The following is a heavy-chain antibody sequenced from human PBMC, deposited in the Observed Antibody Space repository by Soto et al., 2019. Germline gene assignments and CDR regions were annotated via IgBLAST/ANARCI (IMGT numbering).Heavy chain of an antibody. CDR3: ARMDGNWFDP. CDR2: ISSSGSTI. J-gene: IGHJ5*02. D-gene: IGHD2-2*03. CDR1: GFTFSSYE. Sequence: GSLRLSCAASGFTFSSYEMNWVRQAPGKGLEWVSYISSSGSTIYYADSVKGRFTISRDNAKNSLYLQMNSLRAEDTAVYYCARMDGNWFDPWGQGTLVTVSS. V-gene: IGHV3-48*03.